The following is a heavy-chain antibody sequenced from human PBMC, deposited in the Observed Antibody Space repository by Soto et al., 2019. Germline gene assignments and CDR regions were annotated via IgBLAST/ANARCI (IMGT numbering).Heavy chain of an antibody. CDR3: VRGGSHSFDY. CDR1: GFIFSNFW. V-gene: IGHV3-7*05. Sequence: EVQLVESGGGLVQPGGSLRLSCAASGFIFSNFWMSWVRQAPGKGLEWGANIKEDGSEKYHVDSVKGRFTISRDNVKNLMYLQMDSLRAEDTAVYKCVRGGSHSFDYCGQGTLVTVSS. CDR2: IKEDGSEK. D-gene: IGHD1-26*01. J-gene: IGHJ4*02.